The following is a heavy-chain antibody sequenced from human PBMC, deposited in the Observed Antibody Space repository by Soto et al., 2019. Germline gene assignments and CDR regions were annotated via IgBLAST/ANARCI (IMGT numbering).Heavy chain of an antibody. Sequence: SETLSLTCTVSGGSISSSSYYWGWIRQPPGKGLERIRSIYYSGSTYYNPSLKSRVTISVDTSKNQFSLKLSSVTAADTAVYYCARQGPDCSSTSCYERLMFDWFDPWGQGTLVTVSS. CDR2: IYYSGST. J-gene: IGHJ5*02. D-gene: IGHD2-2*01. V-gene: IGHV4-39*01. CDR3: ARQGPDCSSTSCYERLMFDWFDP. CDR1: GGSISSSSYY.